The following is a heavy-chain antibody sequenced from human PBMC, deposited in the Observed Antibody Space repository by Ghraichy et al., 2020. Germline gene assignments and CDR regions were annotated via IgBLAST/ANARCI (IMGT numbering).Heavy chain of an antibody. CDR1: GFTFSSYW. J-gene: IGHJ3*02. D-gene: IGHD3-22*01. CDR2: INSDGSST. V-gene: IGHV3-74*01. Sequence: GGSLRLSCAASGFTFSSYWMHWVRQAPGKGLVWVSRINSDGSSTSYADSVKGRFTISRDNAKNTLYLQMNSLRAEDTAVYYCARDLTYYYDSSGYYYVGHTPEDAFDIWGQGTMVTVSS. CDR3: ARDLTYYYDSSGYYYVGHTPEDAFDI.